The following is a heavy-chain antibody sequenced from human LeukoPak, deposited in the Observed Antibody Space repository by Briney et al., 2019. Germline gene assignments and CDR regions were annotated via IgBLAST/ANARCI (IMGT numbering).Heavy chain of an antibody. Sequence: GGSLRLSCAASGFTFSNYAMSWVRQAPGKGLEWVSAVSIYTGGTYYADSVKGRFSISRDNSKNTMYLQMNSLRDEDTAVYYCAKERAAVGRPAFDIWGQGTMVTVSS. CDR2: VSIYTGGT. V-gene: IGHV3-23*01. CDR1: GFTFSNYA. J-gene: IGHJ3*02. D-gene: IGHD6-13*01. CDR3: AKERAAVGRPAFDI.